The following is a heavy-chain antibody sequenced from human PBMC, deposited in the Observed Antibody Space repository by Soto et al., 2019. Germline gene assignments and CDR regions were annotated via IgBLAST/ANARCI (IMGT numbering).Heavy chain of an antibody. CDR3: ARSQGSSTSLEIYYYYYYGMDV. CDR2: IIPISDTT. J-gene: IGHJ6*02. Sequence: SVKVSCKASGGTFSSYAISWVRQAPGQGLEWMGEIIPISDTTNYAQKFQGRVTITADESTSTAYMELSSLRSEDAAVYYCARSQGSSTSLEIYYYYYYGMDVWGQGTTVTVSS. D-gene: IGHD2-2*01. V-gene: IGHV1-69*13. CDR1: GGTFSSYA.